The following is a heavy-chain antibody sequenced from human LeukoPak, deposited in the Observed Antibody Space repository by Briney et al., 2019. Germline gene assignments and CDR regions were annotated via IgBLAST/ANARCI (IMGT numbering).Heavy chain of an antibody. V-gene: IGHV4-34*01. CDR3: ARLGGYWDY. J-gene: IGHJ4*02. CDR1: GGSFSGYY. D-gene: IGHD2-8*02. CDR2: INHSGST. Sequence: SETLSLTCAVYGGSFSGYYWSWIRQPPGKGLEWIGEINHSGSTNYNPSLKSRVTISVDTSKNQFSMKLSSVTAADTAVYYCARLGGYWDYWGQGTLVTVSS.